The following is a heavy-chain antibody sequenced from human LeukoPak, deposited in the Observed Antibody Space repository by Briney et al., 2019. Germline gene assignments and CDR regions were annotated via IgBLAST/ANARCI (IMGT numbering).Heavy chain of an antibody. D-gene: IGHD3-16*01. V-gene: IGHV3-7*03. Sequence: GGSLRLSCAASGFTLSTYWMSWVRQAPGKGLEGVANIKQDGSEKYYVDSVKGRFTISRDNAKNSLYLQMNSLRAEDTAVYYCATDLTLGLRWFDPWGQGTLVTVSS. CDR2: IKQDGSEK. CDR1: GFTLSTYW. CDR3: ATDLTLGLRWFDP. J-gene: IGHJ5*02.